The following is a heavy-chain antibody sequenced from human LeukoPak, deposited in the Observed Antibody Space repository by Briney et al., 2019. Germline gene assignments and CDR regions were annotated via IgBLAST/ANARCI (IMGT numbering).Heavy chain of an antibody. V-gene: IGHV4-59*08. D-gene: IGHD3-22*01. CDR3: ARWGAAPYYYDSSGYQYFDY. CDR1: GYAISSYY. CDR2: IYYSGST. J-gene: IGHJ4*02. Sequence: SETLSLTCAVSGYAISSYYWSWIRQPPGKGLEWIGCIYYSGSTNYNPSLKSRVTISVDTSKNQFSLKLSSVTAADTAVYYCARWGAAPYYYDSSGYQYFDYWGQGTLVTASS.